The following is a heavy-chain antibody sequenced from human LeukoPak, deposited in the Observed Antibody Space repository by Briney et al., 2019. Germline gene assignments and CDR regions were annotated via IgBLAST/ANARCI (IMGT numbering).Heavy chain of an antibody. Sequence: ASVKVSCKASGYTFTGYYMHWVRQAPGQGLEWMGWINPNSGGTNYAQKFQGRVTMTRDTSISTAYMELSRLRSDDTAVYYCARGDAWYQLLFARDNWFDPWGQGTLVTVSS. CDR3: ARGDAWYQLLFARDNWFDP. V-gene: IGHV1-2*02. J-gene: IGHJ5*02. CDR1: GYTFTGYY. D-gene: IGHD2-2*01. CDR2: INPNSGGT.